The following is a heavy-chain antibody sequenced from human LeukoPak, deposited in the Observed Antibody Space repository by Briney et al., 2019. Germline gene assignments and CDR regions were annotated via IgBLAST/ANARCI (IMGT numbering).Heavy chain of an antibody. Sequence: GGSLRLSCAASGFTFDDYATQWVREAPGKGLEWVSGISWNSGSIGYADSVKGRFTISRDNAKNSLYLQTNSLRAEDMALYYCAKVMGHSGSGIFDYWGQGTLVTVSS. CDR3: AKVMGHSGSGIFDY. J-gene: IGHJ4*02. CDR1: GFTFDDYA. V-gene: IGHV3-9*03. D-gene: IGHD6-19*01. CDR2: ISWNSGSI.